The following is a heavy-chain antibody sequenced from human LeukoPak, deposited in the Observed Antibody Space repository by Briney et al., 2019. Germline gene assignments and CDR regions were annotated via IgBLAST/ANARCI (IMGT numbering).Heavy chain of an antibody. CDR2: IYYSGST. CDR1: GGSISSYY. D-gene: IGHD2-15*01. J-gene: IGHJ4*02. V-gene: IGHV4-59*01. Sequence: PSETLSLTCTVSGGSISSYYWSWIRQPPGKGLEWIGYIYYSGSTNYNPSLKSRVTISVDTSKNQFSLKLSSVIAADTAVYYCARGYCSGGSCYWDYWDQGTLVTVSS. CDR3: ARGYCSGGSCYWDY.